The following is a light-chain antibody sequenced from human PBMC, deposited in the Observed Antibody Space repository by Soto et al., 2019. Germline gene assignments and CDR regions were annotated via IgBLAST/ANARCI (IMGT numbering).Light chain of an antibody. CDR1: QSVSSN. J-gene: IGKJ1*01. Sequence: EIVMTQSPATLSVSTGERATLSCRASQSVSSNLAWYQQQPGQAPRLLIYGASTRATVIPARFSGSGSGTEFTLTISSLQSEDFAVYYCQQYNNWPRSFGQGTKVEIK. V-gene: IGKV3-15*01. CDR2: GAS. CDR3: QQYNNWPRS.